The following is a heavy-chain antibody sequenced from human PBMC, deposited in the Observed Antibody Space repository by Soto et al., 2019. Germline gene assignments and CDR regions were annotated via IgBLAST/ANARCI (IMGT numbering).Heavy chain of an antibody. V-gene: IGHV4-30-4*01. CDR3: ARGLNYFGSGTYNYYDGMDV. D-gene: IGHD3-10*01. CDR1: GGSISSGAYY. J-gene: IGHJ6*02. Sequence: SETLSLTCTVSGGSISSGAYYWSWIRQPPGRGLEWIGYIFYSGTTSHNPSLRSRVTISVDTSKNQFSLKLTSVTAADAAVYYCARGLNYFGSGTYNYYDGMDVWGQGTTVTVSS. CDR2: IFYSGTT.